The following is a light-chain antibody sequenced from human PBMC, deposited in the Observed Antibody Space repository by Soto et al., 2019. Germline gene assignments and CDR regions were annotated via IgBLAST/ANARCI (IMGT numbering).Light chain of an antibody. CDR1: QSVRSSY. V-gene: IGKV3-20*01. CDR2: GAS. CDR3: QHYGASPWT. J-gene: IGKJ1*01. Sequence: EIVMTQSPATLSVSPGERATLSCRASQSVRSSYLAWYQQKPGQAPRLLIYGASSRATGIPDRFSGSGSGTDFTLTISRLEPEDFAVYYCQHYGASPWTFGQGTKVDIK.